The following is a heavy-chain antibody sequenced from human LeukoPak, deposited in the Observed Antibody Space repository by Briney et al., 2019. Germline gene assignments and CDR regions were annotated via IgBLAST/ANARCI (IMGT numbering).Heavy chain of an antibody. V-gene: IGHV3-30-3*01. CDR1: GFTFSSYA. CDR2: ISYDGSNK. CDR3: ARDEPILEWAYFDY. J-gene: IGHJ4*02. D-gene: IGHD3-3*01. Sequence: GSLRLSCAASGFTFSSYAMHWVRQAPGKGLEWVAVISYDGSNKYYADSVKGRFTISRDNSKNTLYLQMNSLRAEDTAVYYCARDEPILEWAYFDYWGQGTLVTVSS.